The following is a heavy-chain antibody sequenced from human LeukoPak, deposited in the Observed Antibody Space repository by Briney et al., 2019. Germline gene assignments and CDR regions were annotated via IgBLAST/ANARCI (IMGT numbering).Heavy chain of an antibody. J-gene: IGHJ4*02. Sequence: SGTLSLTCTVSGSSLSSGNWWTWVRQPPGKGLEWIGEIYHSGRTNYNPALKSRVTISLDNSNNKFSLRLTSVTAADTAVYYCATRDFCISTGCLYWGQGSLVTVSS. CDR2: IYHSGRT. CDR3: ATRDFCISTGCLY. CDR1: GSSLSSGNW. D-gene: IGHD2-2*01. V-gene: IGHV4-4*02.